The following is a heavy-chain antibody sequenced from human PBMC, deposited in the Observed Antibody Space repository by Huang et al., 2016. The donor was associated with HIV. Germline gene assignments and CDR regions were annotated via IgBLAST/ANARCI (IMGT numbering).Heavy chain of an antibody. CDR1: GGSFSDQI. D-gene: IGHD3-16*01. V-gene: IGHV1-69*01. CDR2: IVPRVRGP. Sequence: QVQLEQSGPAVRKPGSSVKVSCQASGGSFSDQIVSWVRQAPGQRFEWMGGIVPRVRGPAYAQEFKGRVTMTADESTATIYMELNSLTSEDTAVYYCAMSLRYQYDSRSYWGRYFDYWGQGTLVTVSS. CDR3: AMSLRYQYDSRSYWGRYFDY. J-gene: IGHJ4*02.